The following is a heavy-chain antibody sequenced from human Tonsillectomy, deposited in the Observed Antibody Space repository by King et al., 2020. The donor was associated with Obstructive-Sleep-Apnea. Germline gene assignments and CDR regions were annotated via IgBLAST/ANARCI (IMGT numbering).Heavy chain of an antibody. V-gene: IGHV3-30*02. D-gene: IGHD4-17*01. CDR2: IRYDGRNK. CDR1: GFTFSSYG. CDR3: AKDSGDSTYYFDY. J-gene: IGHJ4*02. Sequence: VQLVESGGGVVQPGGSLRLPCASSGFTFSSYGMHWVRQAPGQGLEWVAFIRYDGRNKYYADSVKGRFTISRDNSNNTLYLQMNSLRAEDTAVYYCAKDSGDSTYYFDYWGQGTLVTVSS.